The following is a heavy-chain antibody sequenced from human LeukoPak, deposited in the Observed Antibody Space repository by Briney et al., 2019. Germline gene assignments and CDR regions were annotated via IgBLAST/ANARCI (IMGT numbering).Heavy chain of an antibody. CDR2: ISARSSAI. CDR1: GFTFSDYA. J-gene: IGHJ4*02. Sequence: PGGSLRLSCAASGFTFSDYAMNWVRQSPGKGLEWVSSISARSSAIKYADSLKGRFTISRDNAKSSLYLQVNSLRDEDTAVYYCARDGYSYGFFDYWGQGTLVTVSS. CDR3: ARDGYSYGFFDY. D-gene: IGHD5-18*01. V-gene: IGHV3-21*01.